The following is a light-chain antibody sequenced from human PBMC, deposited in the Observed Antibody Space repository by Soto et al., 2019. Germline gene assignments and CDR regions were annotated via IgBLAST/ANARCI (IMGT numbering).Light chain of an antibody. CDR2: GVF. CDR1: QTIARNF. Sequence: EIVLTQSPGTLSLFPGERATLSCRASQTIARNFLAWYQQKPGQAPRLLIYGVFSRATGVPDRFRGSGSGTGFSLTISGLEPEDLAVYYCHQYATSPQTFGQGTKVEIK. J-gene: IGKJ1*01. V-gene: IGKV3-20*01. CDR3: HQYATSPQT.